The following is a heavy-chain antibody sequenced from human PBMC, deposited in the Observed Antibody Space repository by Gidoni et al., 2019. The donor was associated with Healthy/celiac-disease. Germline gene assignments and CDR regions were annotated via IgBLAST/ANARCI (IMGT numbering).Heavy chain of an antibody. D-gene: IGHD3-3*01. CDR2: IYYSGST. V-gene: IGHV4-59*01. CDR3: ARDPDGTYYDFWSGRTGGYFDL. Sequence: QVQLQESGPGLVKPSETLSLTCTVSGGSIRSYYWSWIRQPPGKGLEWIGYIYYSGSTNYNPSLKSRVTISVDTSKNQFSLKLSSVTAADTAVYYCARDPDGTYYDFWSGRTGGYFDLWGRGTLVTVSS. CDR1: GGSIRSYY. J-gene: IGHJ2*01.